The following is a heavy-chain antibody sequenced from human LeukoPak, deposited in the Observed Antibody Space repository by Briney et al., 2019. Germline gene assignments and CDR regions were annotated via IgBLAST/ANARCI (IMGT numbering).Heavy chain of an antibody. D-gene: IGHD6-19*01. CDR3: TRHDCGWNLFDY. Sequence: GGSLKLSCAASGFTFSGSAMHWVRQASGKGLEWVGRIRSKANSYATAYAASVKGRFTISRDDSKNTAYLQMNSLKTEDTAVYYCTRHDCGWNLFDYWGQGTLVTVSS. J-gene: IGHJ4*02. CDR1: GFTFSGSA. CDR2: IRSKANSYAT. V-gene: IGHV3-73*01.